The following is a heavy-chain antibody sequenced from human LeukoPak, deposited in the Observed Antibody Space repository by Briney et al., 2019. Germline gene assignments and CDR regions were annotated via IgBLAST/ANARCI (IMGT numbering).Heavy chain of an antibody. CDR3: AKSQDGGRLFHFDY. D-gene: IGHD1-26*01. CDR2: NSGSGGST. J-gene: IGHJ4*02. CDR1: GFTFSSYA. V-gene: IGHV3-23*01. Sequence: GGSLRLSCAASGFTFSSYAMSWVRQAPGKGLEWVSVNSGSGGSTYSADSVKGRFTISRDNSKNTLYLQMNSLRAEDTAVYFCAKSQDGGRLFHFDYWGQGTLVTVSS.